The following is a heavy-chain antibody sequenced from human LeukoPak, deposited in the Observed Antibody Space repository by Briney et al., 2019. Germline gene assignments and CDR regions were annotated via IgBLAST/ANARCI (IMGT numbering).Heavy chain of an antibody. V-gene: IGHV3-74*01. J-gene: IGHJ6*02. CDR2: ISTDGKST. CDR1: GFTFSNYW. D-gene: IGHD2-2*01. CDR3: VRDYQFIQEV. Sequence: PPGGSLRLSCVASGFTFSNYWMLWVRQAPGKGLMWVSLISTDGKSTRYAESVKGRFTISRDNAKNALYLQMDILGVEDTALYFCVRDYQFIQEVWGQGTTVTVSS.